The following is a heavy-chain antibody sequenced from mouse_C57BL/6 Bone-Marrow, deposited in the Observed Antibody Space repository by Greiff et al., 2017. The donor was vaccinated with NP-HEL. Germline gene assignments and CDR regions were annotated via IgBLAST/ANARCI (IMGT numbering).Heavy chain of an antibody. D-gene: IGHD1-1*02. CDR3: ARSGGNTWFAY. Sequence: VKLQESGAELARPGASVKLSCKASGYTFTSYGISWVKQRTGQGLEWIGEIYPRSGNTYYNEKFKGKATLTADKSSSTAYMELRSLTSEDSAVYFCARSGGNTWFAYWGQGTLVTVSA. J-gene: IGHJ3*01. CDR1: GYTFTSYG. V-gene: IGHV1-81*01. CDR2: IYPRSGNT.